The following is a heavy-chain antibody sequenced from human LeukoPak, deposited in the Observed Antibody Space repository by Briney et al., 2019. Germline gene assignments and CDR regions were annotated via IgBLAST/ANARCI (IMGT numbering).Heavy chain of an antibody. V-gene: IGHV3-30-3*01. J-gene: IGHJ4*02. CDR2: ISFDGNTK. Sequence: GGSLRLSCAASGFAFGTYAMHWVRQAPGKGLEWVAVISFDGNTKYYADSVKGRFTISRDNSKNTLYLQMNGLKTEDTAMYYCTRRGGGHEFDHWGQGTLVTVSS. CDR1: GFAFGTYA. D-gene: IGHD3-16*01. CDR3: TRRGGGHEFDH.